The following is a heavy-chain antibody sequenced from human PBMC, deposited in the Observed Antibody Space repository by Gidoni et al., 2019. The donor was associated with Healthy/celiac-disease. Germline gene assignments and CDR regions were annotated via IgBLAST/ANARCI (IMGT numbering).Heavy chain of an antibody. CDR2: ISYDGSNK. D-gene: IGHD3-10*01. V-gene: IGHV3-30-3*01. J-gene: IGHJ4*02. CDR1: GFTFSSYA. Sequence: QVQLVESGGGVVQPGRSLRLSCAASGFTFSSYAMHWVRQAPGKGLEWVAVISYDGSNKYYADSVKGRFTISRDNSKNTLYLQMNSLRAEDTAVYYCAREVRGAIYFDYWGQGTLVTVSS. CDR3: AREVRGAIYFDY.